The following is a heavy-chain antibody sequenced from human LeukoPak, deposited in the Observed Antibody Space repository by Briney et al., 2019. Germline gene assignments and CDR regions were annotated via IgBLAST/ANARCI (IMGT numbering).Heavy chain of an antibody. CDR3: ARARFGESDFDY. D-gene: IGHD3-10*01. CDR2: INPNSGGT. J-gene: IGHJ4*02. V-gene: IGHV1-2*06. CDR1: GYTFTGYY. Sequence: ASVKVSCKASGYTFTGYYMLWVRQAPGQGLEWMGRINPNSGGTNYAQKFQGRVTMTRDTSISTAYMELSRLRSDDTAVYYCARARFGESDFDYWGQGPLVTVSS.